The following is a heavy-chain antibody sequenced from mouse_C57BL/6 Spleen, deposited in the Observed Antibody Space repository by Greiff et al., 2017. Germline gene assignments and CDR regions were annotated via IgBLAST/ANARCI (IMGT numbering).Heavy chain of an antibody. CDR1: GFSFTSYG. D-gene: IGHD2-12*01. CDR3: ARKVDSNDEWFAY. J-gene: IGHJ3*01. CDR2: IWSGGST. V-gene: IGHV2-2*01. Sequence: QVQLQQSGPGLVQPSQSLSITCTVSGFSFTSYGVHWVRQSPGKGLEWLGVIWSGGSTDYNAAFISRLSISKDNSKSQVFFKMNSLQADYTARYYCARKVDSNDEWFAYWGQGTLVTVSA.